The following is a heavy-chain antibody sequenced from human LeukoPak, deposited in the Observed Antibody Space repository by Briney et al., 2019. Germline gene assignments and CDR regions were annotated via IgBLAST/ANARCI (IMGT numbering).Heavy chain of an antibody. D-gene: IGHD1-26*01. CDR3: ARVAAGPGGSYHLLHYFDY. Sequence: SETLSLTCTVSGGSVSSGSYYWSWIRQPPGKGLEWIGDIYYSGSTNYNPSLKSRVTISVDTSKNQFSLKLSSVTAADTAVYYCARVAAGPGGSYHLLHYFDYWGQGTLVTVSS. CDR1: GGSVSSGSYY. J-gene: IGHJ4*02. V-gene: IGHV4-61*01. CDR2: IYYSGST.